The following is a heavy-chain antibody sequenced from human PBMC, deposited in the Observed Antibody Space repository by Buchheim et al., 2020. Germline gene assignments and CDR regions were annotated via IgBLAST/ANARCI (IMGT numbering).Heavy chain of an antibody. V-gene: IGHV3-30*18. CDR3: AKRGPATAIY. J-gene: IGHJ4*02. D-gene: IGHD2-21*02. Sequence: VQLVESGGGLVQPGGSLRLSCGASGFSFSTYWMHWVRQAPGKGLEWVAVISYDGSNKYYADSVKGRFTISRDNSKNTLYLQMNSLRAEDTAVYYCAKRGPATAIYWGQGTL. CDR1: GFSFSTYW. CDR2: ISYDGSNK.